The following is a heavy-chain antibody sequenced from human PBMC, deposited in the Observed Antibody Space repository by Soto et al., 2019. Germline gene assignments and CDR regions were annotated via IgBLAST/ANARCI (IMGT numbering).Heavy chain of an antibody. J-gene: IGHJ4*02. D-gene: IGHD3-3*01. CDR3: ARKGVAFDY. CDR1: GFTFSSYS. V-gene: IGHV3-48*02. Sequence: AGGSLRLSCAASGFTFSSYSMNWVRQAPGKGLEWISYISTTSSSIYYADSVKGRFTISRDNAKNSPFLQMNSLRDEDTAVYYCARKGVAFDYWGQGALVTVSS. CDR2: ISTTSSSI.